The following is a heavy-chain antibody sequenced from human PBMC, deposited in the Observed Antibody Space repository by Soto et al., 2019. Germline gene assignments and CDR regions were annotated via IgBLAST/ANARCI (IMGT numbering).Heavy chain of an antibody. CDR3: SRKSGSAYYFDF. Sequence: SETLSLTCAVSGGSVSSGDYYWTWIRQPPGKGLEWIGYIYHSGSTYYNPSLKSRLTISLDTSKNQFSLKLSSVNAADTSVYYCSRKSGSAYYFDFWGQGTLVTVSS. J-gene: IGHJ4*02. V-gene: IGHV4-30-4*01. CDR1: GGSVSSGDYY. D-gene: IGHD3-16*01. CDR2: IYHSGST.